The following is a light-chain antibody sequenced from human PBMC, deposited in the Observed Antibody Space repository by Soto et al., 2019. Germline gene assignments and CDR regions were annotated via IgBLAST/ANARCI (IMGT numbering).Light chain of an antibody. CDR1: SSDVGGYNY. J-gene: IGLJ2*01. CDR2: EVS. V-gene: IGLV2-8*01. CDR3: SSYAVSNNVV. Sequence: QSVLTQPPSASGSPGQSVTISCTGTSSDVGGYNYVSWYQQHPGKAPKVMIYEVSKRPSGVPDRFSGSKSGNTASLTVSGLQAEDEDDYYCSSYAVSNNVVFGGGAKVTVL.